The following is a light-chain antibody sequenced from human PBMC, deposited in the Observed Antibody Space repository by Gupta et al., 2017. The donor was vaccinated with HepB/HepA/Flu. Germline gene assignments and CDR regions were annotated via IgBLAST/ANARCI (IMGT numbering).Light chain of an antibody. CDR3: QHFGNSPRYT. CDR2: GAT. V-gene: IGKV3-20*01. CDR1: QTIRSGF. J-gene: IGKJ2*01. Sequence: EIVLTQSPGTLSLSPGESATLSCRASQTIRSGFLAWFQQRPGQAPRLLIHGATTRTTGISDRFSGRVSGTDFTLTISRREPEDFAVYYCQHFGNSPRYTFGQGTKLEMK.